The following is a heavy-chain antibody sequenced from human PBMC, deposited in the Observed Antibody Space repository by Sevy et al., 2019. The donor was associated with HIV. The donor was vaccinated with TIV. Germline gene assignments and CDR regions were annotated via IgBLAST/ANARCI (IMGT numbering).Heavy chain of an antibody. CDR1: GFTFSSYN. V-gene: IGHV3-21*01. Sequence: GGSLRLSCAASGFTFSSYNMNWVRQPPGKGLEWVSSISSSSNYITYADSVKGRLTISRDNAKNSLYLEMNTLRAEDTAVYYCARVVAYCSGGTCFPGYYYGMDVWGQGTTVTVSS. CDR2: ISSSSNYI. D-gene: IGHD2-15*01. CDR3: ARVVAYCSGGTCFPGYYYGMDV. J-gene: IGHJ6*02.